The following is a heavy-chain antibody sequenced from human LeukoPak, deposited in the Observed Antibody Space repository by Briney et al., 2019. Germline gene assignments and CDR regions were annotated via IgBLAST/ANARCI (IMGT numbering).Heavy chain of an antibody. Sequence: GSSVKVSCKASGYTFTSYYMHWVRQAPGHGLEWMGGITPVFGTVNYAQKFQGRVTITADKSTSTAYMELNSLRSEDTAVYYCARGGSSTWPPRPFDYWGEGSQVTVSS. D-gene: IGHD6-13*01. CDR1: GYTFTSYY. CDR2: ITPVFGTV. V-gene: IGHV1-69*06. J-gene: IGHJ4*02. CDR3: ARGGSSTWPPRPFDY.